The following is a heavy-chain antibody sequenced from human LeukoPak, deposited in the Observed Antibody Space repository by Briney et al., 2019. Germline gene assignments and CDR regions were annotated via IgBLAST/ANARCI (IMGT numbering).Heavy chain of an antibody. Sequence: SETLSPTCTVSGGSISSYYWSWIRQPAGKGLEWIGRIYTSGSTNYNPSLKSRVTMSVDTSKNQFSLKLSSVTAADTAVYYCAREGGRCSSTSCYRNYYYYYMDVWGKGTTVTVSS. CDR2: IYTSGST. D-gene: IGHD2-2*01. CDR1: GGSISSYY. V-gene: IGHV4-4*07. J-gene: IGHJ6*03. CDR3: AREGGRCSSTSCYRNYYYYYMDV.